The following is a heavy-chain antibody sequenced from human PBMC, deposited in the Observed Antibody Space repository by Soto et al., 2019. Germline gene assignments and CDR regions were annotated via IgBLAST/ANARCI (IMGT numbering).Heavy chain of an antibody. J-gene: IGHJ4*02. CDR1: GYTFTNFY. V-gene: IGHV1-46*01. CDR3: ARTSAVVTPLSWDF. Sequence: QVQLMQSGAEVKKPGASVKVSCKSSGYTFTNFYMHWVRQTHGQGFEWMGVINPISGSADYALTFKGRVTMTRDTSTSTVFMELSSLTSEDTAVYCCARTSAVVTPLSWDFWGQGTQVTVSS. CDR2: INPISGSA. D-gene: IGHD4-4*01.